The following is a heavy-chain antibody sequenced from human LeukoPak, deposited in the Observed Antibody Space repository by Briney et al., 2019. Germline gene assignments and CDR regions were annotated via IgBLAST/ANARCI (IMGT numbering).Heavy chain of an antibody. CDR1: GYTFTSYG. Sequence: GASVKVSCKASGYTFTSYGISWVRQAPGQGLEWMGWISGYNGYTHYAHNLQGRVTMTTDTSTSTAYMELRSLRSDDTAVYYCARDEARYSSGYYPNWFDLWGQGTLVTVSS. J-gene: IGHJ5*02. CDR2: ISGYNGYT. V-gene: IGHV1-18*01. D-gene: IGHD3-22*01. CDR3: ARDEARYSSGYYPNWFDL.